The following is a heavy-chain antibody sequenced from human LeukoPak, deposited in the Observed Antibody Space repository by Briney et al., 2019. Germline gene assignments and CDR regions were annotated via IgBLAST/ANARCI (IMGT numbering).Heavy chain of an antibody. Sequence: ASVKGSCKASGYTFTSYAMHWVRQAPGQRLEWMGWINAGNGNTKYSQKFQGRVTITRDTSASTAYMELSSLRSEDTAVYYCARVRKGDTAMVPFDYWGQGTLVTVSS. CDR2: INAGNGNT. J-gene: IGHJ4*02. V-gene: IGHV1-3*01. CDR3: ARVRKGDTAMVPFDY. D-gene: IGHD5-18*01. CDR1: GYTFTSYA.